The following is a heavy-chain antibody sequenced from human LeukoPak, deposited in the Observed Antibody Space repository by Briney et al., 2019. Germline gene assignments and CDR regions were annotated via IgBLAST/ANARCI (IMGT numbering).Heavy chain of an antibody. V-gene: IGHV4-59*01. Sequence: SVTLSLTCTVSGGPISSYYLSLVRQPPGKRLEWIGYTHYSGSTDKNPSLWSRVTMSVDTTKNQISLKLSSVTDADTAVYYCGRRTFYDTLTGYKYWYFDLWGRGTLVTVSS. CDR3: GRRTFYDTLTGYKYWYFDL. D-gene: IGHD3-9*01. CDR2: THYSGST. J-gene: IGHJ2*01. CDR1: GGPISSYY.